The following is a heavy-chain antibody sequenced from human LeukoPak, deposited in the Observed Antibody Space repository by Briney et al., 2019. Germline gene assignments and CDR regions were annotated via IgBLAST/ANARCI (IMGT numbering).Heavy chain of an antibody. D-gene: IGHD1-26*01. CDR1: GYTFTGYY. Sequence: GASVKVSCKASGYTFTGYYMHWVRQAPGQGLEWMGWIYPNSGGTNYPQKFQGRVTMTRDTSISTAYMELSRLRSDDTAVYYCARGWYSGSSLRWFDPWGRGTLVTVSS. J-gene: IGHJ5*02. CDR2: IYPNSGGT. CDR3: ARGWYSGSSLRWFDP. V-gene: IGHV1-2*02.